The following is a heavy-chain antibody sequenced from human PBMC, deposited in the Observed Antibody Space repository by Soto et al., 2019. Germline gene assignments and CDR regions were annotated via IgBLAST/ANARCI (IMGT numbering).Heavy chain of an antibody. D-gene: IGHD5-12*01. V-gene: IGHV4-34*01. CDR3: AGSGYDHAFDI. Sequence: QVQLQQWGAGLLKPSETLSLTCAVYGGSFSGYYWSSIRQPPGKGLEWIGEITHSGSTNYNPSLKIRVTISVDTSKKQFSLKLSSVTAADTAVYYCAGSGYDHAFDIWGQGTMVTVS. CDR1: GGSFSGYY. CDR2: ITHSGST. J-gene: IGHJ3*02.